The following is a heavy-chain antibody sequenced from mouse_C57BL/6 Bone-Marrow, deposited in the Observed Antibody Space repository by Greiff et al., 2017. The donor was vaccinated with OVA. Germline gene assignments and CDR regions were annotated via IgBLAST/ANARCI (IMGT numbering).Heavy chain of an antibody. Sequence: QVQLQQPGAELVKPGASVKLSCKASGYTFTSYWMQWVKQRPGQGLEWIGEIDPSDSYTNYNQKFKGKATLTVDTSSSTASLQLSSLTSEDSAVYYCAREDYDGAWFAYWGQGTLVTVSA. V-gene: IGHV1-50*01. J-gene: IGHJ3*01. CDR2: IDPSDSYT. CDR3: AREDYDGAWFAY. CDR1: GYTFTSYW. D-gene: IGHD2-4*01.